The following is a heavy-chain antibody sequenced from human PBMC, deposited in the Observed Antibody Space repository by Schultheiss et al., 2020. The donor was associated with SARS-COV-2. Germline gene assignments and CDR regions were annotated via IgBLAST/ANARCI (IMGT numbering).Heavy chain of an antibody. J-gene: IGHJ4*02. V-gene: IGHV2-26*01. Sequence: SGPTLVKPTQTLTLTCTFSGFSLSTSGMCVSWIRQPPGKALEWLAHIFSNDEKSYSTSLKSRLTISKDTSKSQVVLTMTNMDPVDTATYYCARISNGWCIDYWGQGTLVTVSS. CDR2: IFSNDEK. CDR3: ARISNGWCIDY. CDR1: GFSLSTSGMC. D-gene: IGHD2-8*02.